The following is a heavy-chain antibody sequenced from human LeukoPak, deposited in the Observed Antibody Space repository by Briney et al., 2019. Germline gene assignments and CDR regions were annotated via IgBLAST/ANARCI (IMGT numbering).Heavy chain of an antibody. Sequence: SETLSLTCTVSGGSVSSGSYYWSWIRQPPGKGLEWIGYISYSGSTNYNPSLKSRVTISVDTSKNQFSLKVNSVAAADTAVYYCARDAVSHMNAMDVWGQGATVTVSS. V-gene: IGHV4-61*01. D-gene: IGHD2-21*01. CDR1: GGSVSSGSYY. CDR3: ARDAVSHMNAMDV. J-gene: IGHJ6*02. CDR2: ISYSGST.